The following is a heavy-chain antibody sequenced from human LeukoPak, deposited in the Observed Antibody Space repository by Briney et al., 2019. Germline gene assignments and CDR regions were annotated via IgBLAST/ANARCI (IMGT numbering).Heavy chain of an antibody. J-gene: IGHJ3*02. CDR3: ARGGTAMVDAFDI. CDR1: GGTFSSYA. V-gene: IGHV1-69*01. CDR2: IIPIFGTA. Sequence: SVKVSCKASGGTFSSYAISWVRQAPGQGLEWMGGIIPIFGTANYAQKFQGRVTITADESTSTAYMELSSLRSEDTAVYYCARGGTAMVDAFDIWGQGTMVTVSS. D-gene: IGHD5-18*01.